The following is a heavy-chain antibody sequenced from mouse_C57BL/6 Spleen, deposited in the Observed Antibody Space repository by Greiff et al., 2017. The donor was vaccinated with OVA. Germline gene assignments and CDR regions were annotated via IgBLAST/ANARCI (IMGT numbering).Heavy chain of an antibody. V-gene: IGHV1-15*01. CDR3: TRAGYEEGPFAY. CDR1: GFTFTDYE. J-gene: IGHJ3*01. CDR2: IDPETGGT. Sequence: QVQLQQSGAELVRPGASVTLSCKASGFTFTDYEMPWVKQTPVHGLEWIGAIDPETGGTAYNQKFKGKAILTADKSSSTAYMVLRSLTSEDSAVYCCTRAGYEEGPFAYWGQGTLVTVSA. D-gene: IGHD2-2*01.